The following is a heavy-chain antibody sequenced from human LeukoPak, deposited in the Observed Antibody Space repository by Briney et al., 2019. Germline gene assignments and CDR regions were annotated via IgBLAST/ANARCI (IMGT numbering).Heavy chain of an antibody. J-gene: IGHJ2*01. D-gene: IGHD3-22*01. CDR3: ARPSSGYAYWYFDL. V-gene: IGHV4-39*01. CDR1: GASISSSGHY. Sequence: SETLSLTCTVSGASISSSGHYWGWIRQPPGKGLDWIGSMYYTGSTYYNPSLKSRVSMSVDTSKNQFSLNLSSVTAADTAVYYCARPSSGYAYWYFDLWGRGTLVTVSS. CDR2: MYYTGST.